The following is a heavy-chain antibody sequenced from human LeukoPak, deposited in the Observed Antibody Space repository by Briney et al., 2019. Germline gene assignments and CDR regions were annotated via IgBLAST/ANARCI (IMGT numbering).Heavy chain of an antibody. CDR3: AREVTPVGGSPLIWFDP. V-gene: IGHV1-2*02. CDR1: GYTFTGYY. CDR2: INPNSGTT. Sequence: ASVKVSCKASGYTFTGYYMHWVRQASGQGLEWMGWINPNSGTTKSAQKFQGRVTMTRDTSITTAYMELSNLRSDDTALYFCAREVTPVGGSPLIWFDPWGQGTLVTVSS. D-gene: IGHD4-17*01. J-gene: IGHJ5*02.